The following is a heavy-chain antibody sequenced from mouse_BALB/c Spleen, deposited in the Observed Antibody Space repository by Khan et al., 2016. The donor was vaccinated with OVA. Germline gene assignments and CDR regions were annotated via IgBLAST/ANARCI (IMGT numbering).Heavy chain of an antibody. V-gene: IGHV3-6*02. J-gene: IGHJ3*01. CDR2: IRYDGSS. CDR1: GYSITSGYF. D-gene: IGHD3-1*01. CDR3: ARGGSSGPAWFAY. Sequence: EVQLVESGPGLVKPSQSLSLTCSVTGYSITSGYFWNWIRQFPGNKLEWMGYIRYDGSSNYNPSLKNRISITRDTTKNQFFRKLNSVTPEDPATYYCARGGSSGPAWFAYWGQGTLVTVSA.